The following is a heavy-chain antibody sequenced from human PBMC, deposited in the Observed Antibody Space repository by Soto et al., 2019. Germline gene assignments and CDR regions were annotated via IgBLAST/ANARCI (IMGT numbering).Heavy chain of an antibody. V-gene: IGHV1-69*13. CDR2: IIPIFGTA. CDR1: GGTFSSYA. D-gene: IGHD3-9*01. CDR3: ARGVFHYDILTGSRHSPPDY. J-gene: IGHJ4*02. Sequence: SVKVSCKASGGTFSSYAISWVRQAPGQGLEWMGGIIPIFGTANYAQKFQGRVTITADESTSTAYMELSSLRSEDTAVYYCARGVFHYDILTGSRHSPPDYWGQGTLVTVSS.